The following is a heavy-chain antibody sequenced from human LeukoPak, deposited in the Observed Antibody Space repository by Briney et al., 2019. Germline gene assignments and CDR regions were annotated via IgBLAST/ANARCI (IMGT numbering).Heavy chain of an antibody. CDR3: ASLLRYIDWLSRAVDV. D-gene: IGHD3-9*01. CDR2: INTVGSST. Sequence: PGRSPRPSCAASGLTFSSYWMHSVRQAPRKGLVWVSRINTVGSSTSYADSVKGRFTISRDNAKNTLYLQMNSLRAEDTAVYYCASLLRYIDWLSRAVDVWGKGNTVTISS. CDR1: GLTFSSYW. J-gene: IGHJ6*04. V-gene: IGHV3-74*01.